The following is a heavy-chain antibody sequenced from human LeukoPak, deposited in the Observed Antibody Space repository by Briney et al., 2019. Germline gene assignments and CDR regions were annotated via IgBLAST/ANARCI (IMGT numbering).Heavy chain of an antibody. CDR1: GFTFSSYT. D-gene: IGHD6-13*01. Sequence: GGSLRLSCAASGFTFSSYTMHWVRQAPDKGLEWVAVISHDGGNKYYADSVKGRFTISRDNSKNTLYLQMNSLRAEDTAVYYCARGIAAAGVDYWGQGTLVTVSS. CDR2: ISHDGGNK. V-gene: IGHV3-30-3*01. CDR3: ARGIAAAGVDY. J-gene: IGHJ4*02.